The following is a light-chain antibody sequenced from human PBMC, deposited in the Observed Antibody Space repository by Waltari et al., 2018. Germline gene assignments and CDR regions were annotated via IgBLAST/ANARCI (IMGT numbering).Light chain of an antibody. Sequence: DIVMPQSPATLSVSPGERATLPCRASQSVSSNLAWYQQKPGQAPRLLIYGASTRATGIPARFSGSGSGTEFTLTISSLQSEDFAVYYCQQYNNWPPYTFGQGTKLEIK. J-gene: IGKJ2*01. CDR1: QSVSSN. CDR2: GAS. CDR3: QQYNNWPPYT. V-gene: IGKV3-15*01.